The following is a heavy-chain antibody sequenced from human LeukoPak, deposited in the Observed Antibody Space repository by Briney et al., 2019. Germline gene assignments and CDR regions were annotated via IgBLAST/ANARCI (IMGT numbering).Heavy chain of an antibody. D-gene: IGHD6-19*01. J-gene: IGHJ4*02. Sequence: PSETLSLTCTVSGGSISSYYWSWIRLPPGKGLEWIGSISYSGSTYYNPSLKSRVTISVDTSKNQFSLRLNSVTAADTAVYYCARRREWLAPFDYWGQGTLVTVSS. V-gene: IGHV4-39*01. CDR3: ARRREWLAPFDY. CDR1: GGSISSYY. CDR2: ISYSGST.